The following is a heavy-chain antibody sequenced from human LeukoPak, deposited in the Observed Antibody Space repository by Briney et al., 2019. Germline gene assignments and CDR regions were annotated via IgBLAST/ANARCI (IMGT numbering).Heavy chain of an antibody. CDR1: GYTFTSYY. D-gene: IGHD3-3*01. Sequence: ASVKVSCKASGYTFTSYYMHWVRQAPGQGLEWMGIINPSGSSTSYAQKFQGRVTMTRDTFTSTVYMELSSLRSEDTAVYYCARGITIFGVVTLPLNYWGQGTLVTVSS. J-gene: IGHJ4*02. CDR2: INPSGSST. CDR3: ARGITIFGVVTLPLNY. V-gene: IGHV1-46*01.